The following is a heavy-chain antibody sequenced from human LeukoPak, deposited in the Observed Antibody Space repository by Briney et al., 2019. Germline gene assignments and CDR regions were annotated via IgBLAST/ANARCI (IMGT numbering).Heavy chain of an antibody. D-gene: IGHD1-1*01. CDR2: IIPILGIA. CDR3: ARESRDGYNWVNY. V-gene: IGHV1-69*04. CDR1: GGTFSSYA. Sequence: SMKVSCKASGGTFSSYAISWVRQAPGQGLEWMGRIIPILGIANYAQKFQGRVTITADKSTSTAYMELSSLRSEDTAVYYCARESRDGYNWVNYWGQGTLVTVSS. J-gene: IGHJ4*02.